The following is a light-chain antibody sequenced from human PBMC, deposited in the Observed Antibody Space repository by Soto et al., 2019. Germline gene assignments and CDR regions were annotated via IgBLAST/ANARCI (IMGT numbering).Light chain of an antibody. V-gene: IGKV1-39*01. CDR3: QQSFNLPRT. CDR1: QSISSS. Sequence: DIEMTQSPSSLSASVGETITITCRAGQSISSSLNWFQHSPGQPPKLLLFAASNLHAGVPPRFSGSGSGTSFSLTIRSLQPEDFATYYCQQSFNLPRTFGPGTKVDI. J-gene: IGKJ1*01. CDR2: AAS.